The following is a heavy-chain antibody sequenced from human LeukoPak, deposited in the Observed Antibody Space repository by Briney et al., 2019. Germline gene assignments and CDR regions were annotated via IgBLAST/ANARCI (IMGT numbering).Heavy chain of an antibody. CDR3: TTEGFTYGYHSLDS. Sequence: GGSLRLSCAASGITFTKAWMSWVRQAPGEGLEWVGRFNRRSDGATTDYAAPVKGRFTISTDDSKNTLYLQMSSLKSEDTAVYYCTTEGFTYGYHSLDSWGQGTPVTVSS. CDR1: GITFTKAW. J-gene: IGHJ4*02. CDR2: FNRRSDGATT. V-gene: IGHV3-15*01. D-gene: IGHD5-18*01.